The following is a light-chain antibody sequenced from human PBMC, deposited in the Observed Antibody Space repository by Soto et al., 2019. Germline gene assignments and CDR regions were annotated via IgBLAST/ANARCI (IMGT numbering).Light chain of an antibody. J-gene: IGKJ1*01. CDR3: QQYGSSSWT. CDR2: GAS. V-gene: IGKV3-20*01. CDR1: QSVSSSY. Sequence: EIVMTQSPATLSVSPGERATLSCRASQSVSSSYLAWYQQKPGQAPRLLIYGASSRATGIPDRFSGSGSGTDFTLTISRLEPKDFAVYYCQQYGSSSWTFGQGTKVDIK.